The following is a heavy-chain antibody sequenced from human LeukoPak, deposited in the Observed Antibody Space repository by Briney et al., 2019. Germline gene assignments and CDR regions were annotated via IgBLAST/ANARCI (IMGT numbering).Heavy chain of an antibody. CDR3: ARGDGSGPRFDP. V-gene: IGHV3-74*01. Sequence: QTGGSLRLSCAASGFTFSSYWMHWVRQAPGKGLVWVSRINSDGSSTSYADSVKGRFTISRDNAKNSLYLQMNSLRAEDTAVYYCARGDGSGPRFDPWGQGTLVTVSS. D-gene: IGHD3-10*01. J-gene: IGHJ5*02. CDR1: GFTFSSYW. CDR2: INSDGSST.